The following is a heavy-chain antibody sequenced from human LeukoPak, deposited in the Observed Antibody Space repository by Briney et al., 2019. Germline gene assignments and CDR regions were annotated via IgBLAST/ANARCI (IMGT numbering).Heavy chain of an antibody. CDR2: IIPIFAKP. V-gene: IGHV1-69*13. D-gene: IGHD2-15*01. CDR3: ARGPGCTGGTCYHNYFDH. J-gene: IGHJ4*02. Sequence: SVKSSCKASEGAFNSYAVSWVRQAPGHGLEWMGGIIPIFAKPNYAQKFQGRVTITADESTTTVYMDVSNLRYDATAVYYRARGPGCTGGTCYHNYFDHWGQGTLLTVSS. CDR1: EGAFNSYA.